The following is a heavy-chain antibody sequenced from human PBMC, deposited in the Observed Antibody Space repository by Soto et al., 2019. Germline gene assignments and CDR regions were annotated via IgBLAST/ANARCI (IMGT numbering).Heavy chain of an antibody. J-gene: IGHJ6*02. CDR1: GYSFTSYW. V-gene: IGHV5-51*01. Sequence: PVESLKISCKGSGYSFTSYWIGWGRQMPGKGLEWMGIIYPGDSDTRYSPSFQGQVTISADKSISTAYLQWSSLKASDTAMYYCARTAAAGKYYYGVDVWGQGTTVTVS. CDR3: ARTAAAGKYYYGVDV. D-gene: IGHD6-13*01. CDR2: IYPGDSDT.